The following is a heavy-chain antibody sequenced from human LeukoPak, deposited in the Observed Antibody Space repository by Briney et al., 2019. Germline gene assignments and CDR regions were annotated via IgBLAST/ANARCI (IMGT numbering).Heavy chain of an antibody. CDR2: IYYSGTT. J-gene: IGHJ5*02. CDR3: ARDIAFWSGYLNWFDP. V-gene: IGHV4-59*12. Sequence: TSETLSLTCTVSGGSISSYYWSWIRQPPGKGLEWIGYIYYSGTTNYNPSLKSRVTMSVDTSKNQFSLKLSSVTAADTAVYYCARDIAFWSGYLNWFDPWGQGTLVTVSS. CDR1: GGSISSYY. D-gene: IGHD3-3*01.